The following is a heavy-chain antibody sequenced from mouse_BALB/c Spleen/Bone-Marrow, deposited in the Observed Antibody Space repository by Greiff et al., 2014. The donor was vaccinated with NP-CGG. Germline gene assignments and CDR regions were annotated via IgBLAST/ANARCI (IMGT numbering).Heavy chain of an antibody. CDR3: ARNYDGAMDY. V-gene: IGHV7-3*02. J-gene: IGHJ4*01. Sequence: DVHLVESGGGLVQPGGSLRLSCATSGFTFTDYYMSWVRQPPGKALEWLGFIRNKANGYTTEYSASVKGRFTISRDNSQSILYLQMNTLRAEDSATYYCARNYDGAMDYWGQGTSVTVSS. CDR1: GFTFTDYY. D-gene: IGHD2-12*01. CDR2: IRNKANGYTT.